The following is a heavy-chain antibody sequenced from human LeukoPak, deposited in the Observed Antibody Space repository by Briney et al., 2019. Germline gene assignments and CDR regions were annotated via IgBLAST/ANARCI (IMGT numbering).Heavy chain of an antibody. Sequence: SETLSLTCTVSGGSISSGGYYWSWIRQHPGKGLEWIGYIYYSGSTYYNPSLKSRVTISVDTSKNQFSLKLSSVTAADTAVYYCAREQERVYSYGFGYWGQGTLVTVSS. V-gene: IGHV4-31*03. CDR1: GGSISSGGYY. J-gene: IGHJ4*02. CDR2: IYYSGST. D-gene: IGHD5-18*01. CDR3: AREQERVYSYGFGY.